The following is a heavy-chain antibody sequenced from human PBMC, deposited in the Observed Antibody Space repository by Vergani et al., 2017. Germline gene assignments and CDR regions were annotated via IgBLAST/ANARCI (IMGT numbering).Heavy chain of an antibody. CDR2: IYYSGST. J-gene: IGHJ6*03. CDR1: GGSISSSSYY. Sequence: QLQLQESGPGLVKPSETLSLTCTVSGGSISSSSYYWGWIRPPPGKGLEWIGSIYYSGSTHYNPSLKSRVTISVDTSKNQFSLKRSAVTAADTAVYYCARSRYEFWRGYYYRDVWGKGTTVTVSS. D-gene: IGHD3-3*01. CDR3: ARSRYEFWRGYYYRDV. V-gene: IGHV4-39*07.